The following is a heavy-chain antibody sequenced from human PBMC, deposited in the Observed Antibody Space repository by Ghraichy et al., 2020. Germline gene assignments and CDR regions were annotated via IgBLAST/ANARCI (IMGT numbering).Heavy chain of an antibody. V-gene: IGHV3-23*01. D-gene: IGHD6-6*01. J-gene: IGHJ5*02. Sequence: GGSLRLSCIGSGFTFRNYAMSWVRQAPGKGLEWVASISGTGRGTHYADSVKGRFTISRDNAKNTMFLQMSSLRAEDTAIYYCAKSGGGYSSSTDNYFDPWGQGTLVTVSA. CDR3: AKSGGGYSSSTDNYFDP. CDR2: ISGTGRGT. CDR1: GFTFRNYA.